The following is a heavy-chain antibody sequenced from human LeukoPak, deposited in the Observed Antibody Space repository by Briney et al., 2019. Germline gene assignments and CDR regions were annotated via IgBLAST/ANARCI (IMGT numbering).Heavy chain of an antibody. CDR1: GYTFTTYG. J-gene: IGHJ4*02. D-gene: IGHD3-10*01. Sequence: ASVKVSCKPSGYTFTTYGISWVRQAPGQGLEWIGWISGSNGNTKYAQKVQGRVTMTTDTSTTTAYMEVRSLRSDDTAVYYCARDRDRMVQGVTALFDYWGQGTLVTVSS. CDR2: ISGSNGNT. V-gene: IGHV1-18*04. CDR3: ARDRDRMVQGVTALFDY.